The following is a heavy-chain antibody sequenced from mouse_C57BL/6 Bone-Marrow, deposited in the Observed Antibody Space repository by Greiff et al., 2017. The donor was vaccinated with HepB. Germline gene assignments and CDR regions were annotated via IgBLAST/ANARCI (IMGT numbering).Heavy chain of an antibody. CDR3: ARLDSSGLYAMDY. J-gene: IGHJ4*01. CDR2: INPGSGGT. Sequence: VQLQESGAELVRPGTSVKVSCKASGYAFTNYLIEWVKQRPGQGLEWIGVINPGSGGTNYNEKFKGKATLTADKSSSTAYMQLSSLTSEDSAVYYCARLDSSGLYAMDYWGQGTSVTVSS. V-gene: IGHV1-54*01. CDR1: GYAFTNYL. D-gene: IGHD3-2*02.